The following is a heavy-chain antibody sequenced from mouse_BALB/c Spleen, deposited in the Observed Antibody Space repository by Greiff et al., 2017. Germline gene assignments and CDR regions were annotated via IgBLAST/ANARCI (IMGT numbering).Heavy chain of an antibody. V-gene: IGHV1-4*02. CDR1: GYTFTSYT. J-gene: IGHJ4*01. Sequence: AAELARPGASVKMSCKASGYTFTSYTMHWVKQRPGQGLEWIGYINPSSGYTEYNQKFKDKTTLTADKSSSTAYMQLSSLTSEDSAVYYCARWDYRYDGGTMDYWGQGTSVTVSS. CDR2: INPSSGYT. D-gene: IGHD2-14*01. CDR3: ARWDYRYDGGTMDY.